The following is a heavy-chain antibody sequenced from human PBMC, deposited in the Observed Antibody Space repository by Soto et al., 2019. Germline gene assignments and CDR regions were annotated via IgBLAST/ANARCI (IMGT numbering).Heavy chain of an antibody. CDR2: INPNSGGT. D-gene: IGHD6-6*01. CDR3: ATESRSSGSYYYYGMDV. J-gene: IGHJ6*02. V-gene: IGHV1-2*02. Sequence: ASLKVSCNASGYTFTGYYMHCVRQAPGQGLEGMGWINPNSGGTNYAQKFQGRVTMTRDTCISTAYMELSRLRSDVTAVYYWATESRSSGSYYYYGMDVWGQGTTVTVSS. CDR1: GYTFTGYY.